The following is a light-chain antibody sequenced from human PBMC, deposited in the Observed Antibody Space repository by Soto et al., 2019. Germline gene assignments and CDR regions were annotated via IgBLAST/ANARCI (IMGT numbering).Light chain of an antibody. CDR1: EDINNY. Sequence: QLTQSPSSLSASVGDRVTISCRASEDINNYLAWYQQEPGKAPKLLIYAASTLQSGVPSRFGGSGSGTDFTLTMSSLQPGDFGTYYCQHLAGSFGQGTRLDIK. CDR3: QHLAGS. V-gene: IGKV1-9*01. CDR2: AAS. J-gene: IGKJ2*01.